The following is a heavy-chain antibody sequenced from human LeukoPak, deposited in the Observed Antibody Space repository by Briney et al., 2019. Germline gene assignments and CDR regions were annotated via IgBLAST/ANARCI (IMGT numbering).Heavy chain of an antibody. D-gene: IGHD3-22*01. CDR1: GGSFSGYY. CDR2: INHSGST. J-gene: IGHJ4*02. Sequence: PSETLSLTCAVYGGSFSGYYWSWIRQPPGKGLEWIGEINHSGSTNYNPSLKSRVTISVDTSKNQFSLKLSSVTAADTAVYYCARGDDYYDSSGYDFDYWGQGILVSVSS. V-gene: IGHV4-34*01. CDR3: ARGDDYYDSSGYDFDY.